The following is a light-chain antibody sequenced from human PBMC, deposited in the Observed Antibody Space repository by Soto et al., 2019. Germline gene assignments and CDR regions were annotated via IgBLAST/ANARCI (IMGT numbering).Light chain of an antibody. CDR2: EGS. CDR1: SSDVGSYNL. Sequence: QSALTQPDSVSGSPGQSITISCTGTSSDVGSYNLVSWYQQHPGKAPKLMIYEGSKRPSGVSNRFSGSKSGNTASLTISGLQAEDEADDYCCSYAGSSNFVVFGGGTKLTVL. CDR3: CSYAGSSNFVV. V-gene: IGLV2-23*03. J-gene: IGLJ2*01.